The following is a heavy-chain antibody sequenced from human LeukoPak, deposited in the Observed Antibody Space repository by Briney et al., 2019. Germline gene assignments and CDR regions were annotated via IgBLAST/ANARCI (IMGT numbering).Heavy chain of an antibody. CDR2: TTDSGGDT. V-gene: IGHV3-23*01. CDR3: AKGSSPSRPYYFDY. J-gene: IGHJ4*02. D-gene: IGHD1-26*01. CDR1: GFTFGSYA. Sequence: PGGSLRLSCAASGFTFGSYAMSWVRQAPGKGLEWASATTDSGGDTYYADSVKGRFTISRDNSKNTLYLQMNSLRAEDTAVYCCAKGSSPSRPYYFDYWGQGTLVTVSS.